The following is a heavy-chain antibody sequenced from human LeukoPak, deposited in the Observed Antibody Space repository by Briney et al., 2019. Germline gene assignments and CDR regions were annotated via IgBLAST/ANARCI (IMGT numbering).Heavy chain of an antibody. CDR1: GLTFAHYG. Sequence: GGSLRLSCAASGLTFAHYGVQWVRQAPGKGLEWVAAIAFDGRRKFYTNSVKGRFTISRDNSNNILFLQMSDLRTEDTALYYCARDRLYTGYDPVLDLWGQGTPVTVSS. CDR3: ARDRLYTGYDPVLDL. J-gene: IGHJ5*02. V-gene: IGHV3-30*03. CDR2: IAFDGRRK. D-gene: IGHD5-12*01.